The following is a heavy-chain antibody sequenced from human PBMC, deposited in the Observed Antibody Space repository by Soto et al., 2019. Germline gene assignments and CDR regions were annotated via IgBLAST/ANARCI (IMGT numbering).Heavy chain of an antibody. CDR2: TYYRSKWYN. CDR3: GTFLSTTSPDV. Sequence: PSQTLYLTFAISGASVSSKSAAWNLIRQSPSRGLEWLGRTYYRSKWYNDYAVSVKSRITINPDTSKNQFSLQLNSVTPEDTAVYYCGTFLSTTSPDVWGPGTTVTVSS. CDR1: GASVSSKSAA. J-gene: IGHJ6*02. D-gene: IGHD2-2*01. V-gene: IGHV6-1*01.